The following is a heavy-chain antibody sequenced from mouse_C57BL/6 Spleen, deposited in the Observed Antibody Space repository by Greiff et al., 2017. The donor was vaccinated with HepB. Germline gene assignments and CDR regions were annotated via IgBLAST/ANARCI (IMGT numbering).Heavy chain of an antibody. Sequence: QVQLQQSGAELVKPGASVKISCKASGYAFSSYWMNWVKQRPGKGLEWIGQIYPGDGDTNYNGKFKGKATLTADKSSSTAYMQLSSLTSEDSAVYCCARIGDYYGSSYFDYWGQGTTLTVSS. J-gene: IGHJ2*01. CDR1: GYAFSSYW. V-gene: IGHV1-80*01. CDR3: ARIGDYYGSSYFDY. CDR2: IYPGDGDT. D-gene: IGHD1-1*01.